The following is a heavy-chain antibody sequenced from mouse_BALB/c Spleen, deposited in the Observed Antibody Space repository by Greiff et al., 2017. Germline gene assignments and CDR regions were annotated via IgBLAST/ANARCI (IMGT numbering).Heavy chain of an antibody. CDR1: GFSLTSYD. CDR3: VRGGYDVYYAMDY. J-gene: IGHJ4*01. Sequence: QVQLKESGPGLVAPSQSLSITCTVSGFSLTSYDISWIRQPPGKGLEWLGVIWTGGGTNYNSAFMSRLSISKDNSKSQVFLKMNSLQTDDTAIYYCVRGGYDVYYAMDYWGQGTSVTVSS. CDR2: IWTGGGT. D-gene: IGHD2-2*01. V-gene: IGHV2-9-2*01.